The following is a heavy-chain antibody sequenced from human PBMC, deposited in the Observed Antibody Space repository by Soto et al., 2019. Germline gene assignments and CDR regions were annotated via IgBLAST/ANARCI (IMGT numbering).Heavy chain of an antibody. CDR2: IKEDGSEK. V-gene: IGHV3-7*01. Sequence: PGGSLRLSCAASGFTFSSSWMNWVRQAPGKGLEWVAGIKEDGSEKYYVDIVKGRFTISRDNVENSLYLQMNSLRGEDSAVYFCAGDRGYSSYDYWGLGTLVTVSS. J-gene: IGHJ4*02. CDR3: AGDRGYSSYDY. D-gene: IGHD5-18*01. CDR1: GFTFSSSW.